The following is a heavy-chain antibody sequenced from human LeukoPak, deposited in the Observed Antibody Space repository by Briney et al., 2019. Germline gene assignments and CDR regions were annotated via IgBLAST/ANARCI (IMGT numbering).Heavy chain of an antibody. Sequence: GGSLRLSCGASGFTFSSYSMNWVRQAPGKGLEWVSSISSSSSYIYYADSVKGRFTISRDNAKNSLYLQMNSLRAEDTAVYYCARVGYYYDSSGYFDYWGQGTLVTVSS. CDR1: GFTFSSYS. CDR3: ARVGYYYDSSGYFDY. D-gene: IGHD3-22*01. V-gene: IGHV3-21*01. CDR2: ISSSSSYI. J-gene: IGHJ4*02.